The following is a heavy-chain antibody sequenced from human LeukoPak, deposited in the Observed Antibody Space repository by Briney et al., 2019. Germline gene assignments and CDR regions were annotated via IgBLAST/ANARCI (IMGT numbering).Heavy chain of an antibody. CDR2: VNPNSGGT. V-gene: IGHV1-2*02. CDR1: GYTFTGYY. D-gene: IGHD6-19*01. CDR3: ARDPIGAVAGLYYFGY. J-gene: IGHJ4*02. Sequence: EASVKVSCKASGYTFTGYYMHWVRQAPGQGLEWMGWVNPNSGGTNYAQKFQGRVTMTRDTSISTAYMELSRLRSDDTAVYYCARDPIGAVAGLYYFGYWGQGTLVTVSS.